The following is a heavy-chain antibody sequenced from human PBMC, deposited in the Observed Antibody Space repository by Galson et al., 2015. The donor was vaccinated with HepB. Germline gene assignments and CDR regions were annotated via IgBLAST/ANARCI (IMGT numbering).Heavy chain of an antibody. Sequence: SLRLSCAASGFTFSSYAMSWVRQAPGKGLEWVSAISGSGGSTYYADSVKGRFTISRDNSKNTLYLQMNSLRAEDTAVYYCAKTALYYYGSGSYFEWWFDPWGQGTLVTVSS. J-gene: IGHJ5*02. D-gene: IGHD3-10*01. V-gene: IGHV3-23*01. CDR1: GFTFSSYA. CDR2: ISGSGGST. CDR3: AKTALYYYGSGSYFEWWFDP.